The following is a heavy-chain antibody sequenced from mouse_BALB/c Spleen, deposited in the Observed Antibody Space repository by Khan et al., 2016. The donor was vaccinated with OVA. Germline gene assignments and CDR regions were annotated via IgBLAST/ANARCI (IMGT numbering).Heavy chain of an antibody. V-gene: IGHV5-17*02. D-gene: IGHD1-1*01. CDR2: ISGDSNTI. CDR1: GFTFSSYG. CDR3: ATSYFYGYYFDY. Sequence: EVQLQESGGGLVQPGGSRKLSCAASGFTFSSYGMHWVRQAPEKGLEWVAYISGDSNTIYYADTVKGRFTISRDNPKNTLFLQMTSLMSEDTARYYGATSYFYGYYFDYWGPGTTLTVSS. J-gene: IGHJ2*01.